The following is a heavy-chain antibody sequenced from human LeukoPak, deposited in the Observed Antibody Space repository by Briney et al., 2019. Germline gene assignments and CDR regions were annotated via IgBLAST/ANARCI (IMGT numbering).Heavy chain of an antibody. CDR3: AREEYSGSYPDFDY. CDR2: INSDGSST. Sequence: GGSLRLSCAASGFTFSSYWMHWVRQAPGKGLLWVSRINSDGSSTSYADSVKGRFTISRDNSKNTLYLQMNSLRAEDTAVYYCAREEYSGSYPDFDYWGQGTLVTVSS. D-gene: IGHD1-26*01. V-gene: IGHV3-74*01. CDR1: GFTFSSYW. J-gene: IGHJ4*02.